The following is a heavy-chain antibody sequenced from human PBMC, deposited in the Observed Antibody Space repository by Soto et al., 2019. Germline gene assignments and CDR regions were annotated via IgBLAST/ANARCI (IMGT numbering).Heavy chain of an antibody. CDR2: IYYSGST. CDR1: CGSISSSTYY. Sequence: SETLSLTCTVSCGSISSSTYYWGWIRQPPGKGLEWIVSIYYSGSTFYNPSLKSRVTISVDTSKNRFSLSLSSVTAADMAVYYCAALTGYYYYYMDVWGKGTTVTVSS. J-gene: IGHJ6*03. D-gene: IGHD3-9*01. CDR3: AALTGYYYYYMDV. V-gene: IGHV4-39*01.